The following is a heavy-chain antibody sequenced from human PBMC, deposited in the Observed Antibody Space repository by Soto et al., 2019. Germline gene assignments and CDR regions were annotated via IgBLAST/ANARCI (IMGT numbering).Heavy chain of an antibody. CDR1: GFTFSSYG. CDR2: INSDGSST. CDR3: ARTIAAAGEGY. D-gene: IGHD6-13*01. Sequence: EVQLVESGGGLVQPGGSLSLSCAASGFTFSSYGRHWVRQAPGKGLVWVSRINSDGSSTTYADSVKGRFTISRDNAKKTLYLQMNSLRAEDTAVYYCARTIAAAGEGYWGQGTLVTVSS. J-gene: IGHJ4*02. V-gene: IGHV3-74*01.